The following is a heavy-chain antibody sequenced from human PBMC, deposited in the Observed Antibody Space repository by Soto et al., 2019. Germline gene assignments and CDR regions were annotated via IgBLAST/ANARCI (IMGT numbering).Heavy chain of an antibody. D-gene: IGHD6-19*01. CDR2: IVPLIGTT. J-gene: IGHJ5*02. CDR3: AGRAMAVTWLDP. CDR1: GDSDGIYN. V-gene: IGHV1-69*01. Sequence: QVRLVQPGAELKRPGSSMKVSCRVAGDSDGIYNIAWVRQAPGQGLEWLGGIVPLIGTTDYSQRFRRRVTITADDSTGTAYLELHTLKSEDTAVYYCAGRAMAVTWLDPWGQGTPVIVSA.